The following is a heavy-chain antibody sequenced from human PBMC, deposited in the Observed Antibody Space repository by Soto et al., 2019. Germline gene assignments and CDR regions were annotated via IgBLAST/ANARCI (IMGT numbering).Heavy chain of an antibody. J-gene: IGHJ4*02. CDR1: GYTFTSYG. V-gene: IGHV1-18*01. Sequence: ASVKVSCKASGYTFTSYGISWVRQAPGQGLEWMGWISAYNGNTNYAQKLQGRVTMTTDTSTSTAYMELRSPRSDDTAVYYCARDVDTAMIFDYWGQGTLVTVSS. CDR3: ARDVDTAMIFDY. D-gene: IGHD5-18*01. CDR2: ISAYNGNT.